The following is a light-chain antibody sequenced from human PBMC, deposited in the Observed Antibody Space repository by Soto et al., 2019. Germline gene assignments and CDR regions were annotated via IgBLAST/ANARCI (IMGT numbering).Light chain of an antibody. Sequence: NLSPSAGSRAWEYRITISSPASQGISSYLAWYQQKPGKAPELLMFDASNLEPVVSSRFSGYGFGIDFRLTISTLQPEDGATYCCQQYDNFPPSAIGQGTRLEIK. V-gene: IGKV1-33*01. CDR3: QQYDNFPPSA. CDR1: QGISSY. CDR2: DAS. J-gene: IGKJ5*01.